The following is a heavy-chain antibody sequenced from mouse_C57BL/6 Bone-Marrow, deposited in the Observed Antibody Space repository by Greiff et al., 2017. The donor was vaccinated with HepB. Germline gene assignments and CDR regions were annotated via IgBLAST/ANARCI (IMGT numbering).Heavy chain of an antibody. CDR1: GYTFTSYG. D-gene: IGHD1-1*01. Sequence: VQLQQSGAELARPGASVKLSCKASGYTFTSYGISWVKQRTGQGLEWIGEIYPRSGNTYYNEKFKGKATLTADKSSSTAYMELRSLTSEDYAIYFGARGGYYYGSSYESYFDYWGQGTTLTVSS. CDR3: ARGGYYYGSSYESYFDY. CDR2: IYPRSGNT. V-gene: IGHV1-81*01. J-gene: IGHJ2*01.